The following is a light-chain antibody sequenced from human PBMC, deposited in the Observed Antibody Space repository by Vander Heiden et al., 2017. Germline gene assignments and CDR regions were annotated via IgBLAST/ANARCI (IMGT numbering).Light chain of an antibody. J-gene: IGKJ4*01. CDR1: QSVLYSSNNKNY. V-gene: IGKV4-1*01. CDR2: WAS. CDR3: QQYDSTPLT. Sequence: DIVMTHSPDSLAVSLGERATINCKSSQSVLYSSNNKNYLAWYQQKPGQPPKLLIYWASTRESGVPDRFSGRGSGTDFTLTISSLQAEDVAVYYCQQYDSTPLTFGGGTKVEIK.